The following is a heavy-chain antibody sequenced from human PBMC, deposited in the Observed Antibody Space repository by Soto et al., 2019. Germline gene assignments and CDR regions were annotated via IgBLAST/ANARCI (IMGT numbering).Heavy chain of an antibody. D-gene: IGHD2-21*01. Sequence: SETLSLTCSVSGAALNSGNYYWCWIRQVPGKGLEWIGHIYVTGAVDYNPSLRDRITIPQDTSERQFSLNLRLVTAADTAVYYCARLRIATNNYKWFDPWGQGXLVTVYS. J-gene: IGHJ5*02. V-gene: IGHV4-31*03. CDR1: GAALNSGNYY. CDR2: IYVTGAV. CDR3: ARLRIATNNYKWFDP.